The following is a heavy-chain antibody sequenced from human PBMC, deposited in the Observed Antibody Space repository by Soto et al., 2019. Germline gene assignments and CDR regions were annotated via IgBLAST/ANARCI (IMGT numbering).Heavy chain of an antibody. V-gene: IGHV5-51*01. CDR3: ARYCSGGSCYRPSYQFDY. D-gene: IGHD2-15*01. Sequence: EVQLVQSGAEVKKSGESLKISCKGSGYSFTSYWIGCVRQMPGEGLELMGIIYPGDSDTKYSPSFQGQVTISADKSISTAYLQWTSLKASDTAMYYCARYCSGGSCYRPSYQFDYWGQGTLVTVSS. CDR1: GYSFTSYW. J-gene: IGHJ4*02. CDR2: IYPGDSDT.